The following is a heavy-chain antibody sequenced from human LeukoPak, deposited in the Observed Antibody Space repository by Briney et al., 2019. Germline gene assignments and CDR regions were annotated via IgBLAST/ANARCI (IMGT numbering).Heavy chain of an antibody. CDR3: AREYGYDSYFDF. CDR2: ISSSAVTK. CDR1: GFTFRNYE. J-gene: IGHJ4*02. D-gene: IGHD5-12*01. V-gene: IGHV3-48*03. Sequence: GGSLRLSCEASGFTFRNYEFNWVRQAPGKGLEWVSYISSSAVTKKYADSVRGRLTISRDNAKNSLYLDMTSLRAEDTAVYYCAREYGYDSYFDFWGQGVRVSVSS.